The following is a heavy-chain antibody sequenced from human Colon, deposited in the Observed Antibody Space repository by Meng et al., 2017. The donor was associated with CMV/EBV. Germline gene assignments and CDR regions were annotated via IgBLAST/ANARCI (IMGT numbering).Heavy chain of an antibody. J-gene: IGHJ4*02. Sequence: GGSLRLSCATSGFTFDNYAMSWVRQAPGKGLEWVSAIVGGGGSRTYYADSVKGRFTISRDNAKSSLYLQMNSLRADDTAVYYCARPRGYCSGGSCFTSDYWGQGTLVTVSS. V-gene: IGHV3-23*01. CDR3: ARPRGYCSGGSCFTSDY. CDR1: GFTFDNYA. D-gene: IGHD2-15*01. CDR2: IVGGGGSRT.